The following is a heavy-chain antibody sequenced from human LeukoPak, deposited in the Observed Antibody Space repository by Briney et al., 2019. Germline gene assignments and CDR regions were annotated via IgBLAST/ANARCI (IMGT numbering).Heavy chain of an antibody. CDR1: GGSISSSSYY. V-gene: IGHV4-61*02. J-gene: IGHJ4*02. D-gene: IGHD3-22*01. CDR3: ASFYDSSRGFDY. CDR2: IYTSGST. Sequence: SETLSLTCTVSGGSISSSSYYWSWIRQPAGKGLEWIGRIYTSGSTNYNPSLKSRVTMSVDTSKNQFSLKLSSVTAADTAVYYCASFYDSSRGFDYWGQGTLVTVSS.